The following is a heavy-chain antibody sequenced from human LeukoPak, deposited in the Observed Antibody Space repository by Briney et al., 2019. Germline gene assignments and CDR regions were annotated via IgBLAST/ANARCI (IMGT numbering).Heavy chain of an antibody. CDR1: GFTFSNAW. D-gene: IGHD6-19*01. CDR2: IKSKTDGGTT. Sequence: GGSLRLSCAASGFTFSNAWMSCVRQAPGKGLEWVVRIKSKTDGGTTDYAAPVKGRFTISRDDLKNTLYLQMNSLKTEDTAVYYCTTDIEQWLVLLFDYWGQGTLVTVSS. CDR3: TTDIEQWLVLLFDY. J-gene: IGHJ4*02. V-gene: IGHV3-15*01.